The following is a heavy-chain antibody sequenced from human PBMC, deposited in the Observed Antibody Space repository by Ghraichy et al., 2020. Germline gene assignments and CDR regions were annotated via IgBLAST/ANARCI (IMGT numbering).Heavy chain of an antibody. CDR3: AREMKRGYSSGWYFF. V-gene: IGHV3-7*03. D-gene: IGHD6-19*01. Sequence: GESLNISCAASGFTFSSYWMSWVRQAPGKGLEWVVNIKQDGSEKYYVDSVKGRFTISRDNAKNSLYLQMNSLRAEDTAVYYCAREMKRGYSSGWYFFWGQGTLVTVSS. CDR1: GFTFSSYW. CDR2: IKQDGSEK. J-gene: IGHJ4*02.